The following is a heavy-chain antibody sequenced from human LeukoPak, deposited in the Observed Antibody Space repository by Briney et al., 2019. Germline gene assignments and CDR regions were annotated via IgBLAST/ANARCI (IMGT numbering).Heavy chain of an antibody. D-gene: IGHD6-19*01. CDR2: ISYSGST. Sequence: SETLSLTCIVSGDSISSYYWSWIRQPPGKGLEWIGYISYSGSTNYNPSLKSRVTISGDTSKNQFSLNLTSVTAADTAMYYCARWSLHSSGWYFDYWGQGTLVTVSS. CDR1: GDSISSYY. J-gene: IGHJ4*02. CDR3: ARWSLHSSGWYFDY. V-gene: IGHV4-59*01.